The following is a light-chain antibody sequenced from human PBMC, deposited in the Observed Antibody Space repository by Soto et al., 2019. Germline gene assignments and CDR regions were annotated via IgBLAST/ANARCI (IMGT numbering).Light chain of an antibody. CDR1: QSISTW. Sequence: DVQMTQSPSFVSAYVGDRVTITCRASQSISTWLAWYQQKPGKAPKLLIYAASLLQSGVPSRFSGSGSGTDFTRTINTLQPEDFATYYCQEADSFPLTFGGGTKVEIK. V-gene: IGKV1-12*01. CDR3: QEADSFPLT. CDR2: AAS. J-gene: IGKJ4*01.